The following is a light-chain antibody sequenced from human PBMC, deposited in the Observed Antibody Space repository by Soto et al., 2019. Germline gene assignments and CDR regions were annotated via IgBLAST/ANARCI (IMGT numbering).Light chain of an antibody. V-gene: IGKV3-20*01. CDR3: QQYGYSPIT. CDR2: GAS. Sequence: EFLMTQPPGTLPFSPGERATLSCRASQSVRSNYFAWYQQKPGQAPRLLIYGASSRATGIADRFSGSGSGTDFTLTISRLEPEDFALYYCQQYGYSPITFGQGTRLEIK. J-gene: IGKJ5*01. CDR1: QSVRSNY.